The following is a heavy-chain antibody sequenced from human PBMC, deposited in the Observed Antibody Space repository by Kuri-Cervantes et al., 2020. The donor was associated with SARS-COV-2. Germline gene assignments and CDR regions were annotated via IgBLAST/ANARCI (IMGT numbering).Heavy chain of an antibody. Sequence: ASVKDSCKASGYTFTSYDINWVRQATGQGLEGRGWMNPNSGNTGYAQKFQGRVTITRNTSISTAYMELSSLRSEDTAVYYCSTYSSSDYYMDVWGKGTTVTVSS. D-gene: IGHD6-6*01. CDR3: STYSSSDYYMDV. V-gene: IGHV1-8*03. CDR2: MNPNSGNT. CDR1: GYTFTSYD. J-gene: IGHJ6*03.